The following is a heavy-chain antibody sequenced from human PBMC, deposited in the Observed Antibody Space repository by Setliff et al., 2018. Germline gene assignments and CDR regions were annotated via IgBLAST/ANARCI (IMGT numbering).Heavy chain of an antibody. D-gene: IGHD5-12*01. Sequence: GESLKISCAASGFPFRIYSMHWVRQAPGKGLEWVSSISDSSFHIYYRDSVKGRFTISRDNARNSLYLQMNSLRADDTAVYYCARSEANGGHDPFDIWGQGTMVTVSS. V-gene: IGHV3-21*01. CDR1: GFPFRIYS. J-gene: IGHJ3*02. CDR2: ISDSSFHI. CDR3: ARSEANGGHDPFDI.